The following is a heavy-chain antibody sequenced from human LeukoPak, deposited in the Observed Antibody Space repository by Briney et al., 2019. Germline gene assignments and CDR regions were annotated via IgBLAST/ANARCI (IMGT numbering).Heavy chain of an antibody. D-gene: IGHD3-10*01. V-gene: IGHV3-21*01. CDR2: ISSSSSYI. J-gene: IGHJ3*02. CDR3: ARAMFGLLWFGESRDAAFDI. CDR1: GFTFSSYS. Sequence: PGGSLRLSCAASGFTFSSYSMNWVRQAPGKGLEWVSSISSSSSYIYYADSVKGRFTISRGNAKNSLYLQMNSLRAEDTAVYYCARAMFGLLWFGESRDAAFDIWGQGTMVTVSS.